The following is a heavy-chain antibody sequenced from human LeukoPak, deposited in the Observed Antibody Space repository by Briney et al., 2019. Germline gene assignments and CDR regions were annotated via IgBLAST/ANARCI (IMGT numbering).Heavy chain of an antibody. D-gene: IGHD5-24*01. CDR3: AGGDGYRGPFDI. CDR1: GGSISSSSYY. CDR2: IYYSGST. V-gene: IGHV4-39*07. J-gene: IGHJ3*02. Sequence: SETLSLTCTVSGGSISSSSYYWGWIRQPPGKGLEWIGSIYYSGSTYYNPSLKSRVTISVDTSKNQFSLKLSSVTAADTAVYYCAGGDGYRGPFDIWGHGTMVTVSS.